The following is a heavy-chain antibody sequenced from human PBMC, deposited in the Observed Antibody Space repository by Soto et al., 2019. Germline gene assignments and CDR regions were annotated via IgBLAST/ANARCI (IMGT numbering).Heavy chain of an antibody. CDR3: ARGGGAAAGWGGY. J-gene: IGHJ4*02. D-gene: IGHD6-13*01. Sequence: SETLSLTCTVSGGSISSSSYYWGWIRQPPGKGLEWIGSIYYSGSTYYNPSLKSRVTISVDTSKNQFSLKMSSVTAADTAVYYCARGGGAAAGWGGYWGQGTLVTVSS. CDR1: GGSISSSSYY. CDR2: IYYSGST. V-gene: IGHV4-39*01.